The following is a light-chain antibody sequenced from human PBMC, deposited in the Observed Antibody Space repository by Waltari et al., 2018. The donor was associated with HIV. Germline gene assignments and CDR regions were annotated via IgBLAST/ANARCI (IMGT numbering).Light chain of an antibody. Sequence: QSMLTQPPSASGTPGQRVTISCSGSSSNIGRYYVYWYQQLPGTAPKLLIYRNNQRPSGVPDRFSGSKSGTSASLAISGLRSEDEADYYCSSYAGSNVYVFGTGTKVTVL. CDR2: RNN. CDR1: SSNIGRYY. V-gene: IGLV1-47*01. CDR3: SSYAGSNVYV. J-gene: IGLJ1*01.